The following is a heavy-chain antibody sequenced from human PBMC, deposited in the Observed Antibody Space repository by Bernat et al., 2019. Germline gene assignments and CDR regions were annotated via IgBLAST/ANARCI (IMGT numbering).Heavy chain of an antibody. D-gene: IGHD6-19*01. J-gene: IGHJ3*02. CDR2: IDSDGSRI. CDR1: GFTFSSYW. Sequence: EVQLVESGGGLVQPGGSLRLSCAASGFTFSSYWMYWVRQAPGKGLVWVSGIDSDGSRITYADSVRGRFTISRDNAKNTLYLQMNSLRDEDTAVYYCARGSASAWTDDSFDIWGQGTVVTVSS. CDR3: ARGSASAWTDDSFDI. V-gene: IGHV3-74*01.